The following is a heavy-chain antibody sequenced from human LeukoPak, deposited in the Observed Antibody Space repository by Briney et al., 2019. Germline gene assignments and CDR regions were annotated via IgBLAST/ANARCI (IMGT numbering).Heavy chain of an antibody. Sequence: GGSLRLSCAASGNYWMHWVRQAPGKGLVWVSHINSDGSWTSYADSVKGRFTISKDNAKNTVYLQMNSLRAEDTAVYYCVSFYETHWGRGTLVTVSS. D-gene: IGHD2/OR15-2a*01. V-gene: IGHV3-74*01. CDR2: INSDGSWT. CDR3: VSFYETH. CDR1: GNYW. J-gene: IGHJ4*02.